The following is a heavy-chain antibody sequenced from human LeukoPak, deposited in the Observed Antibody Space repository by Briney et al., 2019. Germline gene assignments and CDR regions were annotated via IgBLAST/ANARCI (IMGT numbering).Heavy chain of an antibody. J-gene: IGHJ6*03. V-gene: IGHV4-59*01. CDR2: IYYSGST. CDR1: GGSISSYY. D-gene: IGHD4-11*01. Sequence: PSETLSLTCTVSGGSISSYYWSWIRQPPGKGLEWIGYIYYSGSTNYNPSPKSRVTISVDTSKNQFSLKLSSATAADTAVYYCARARTPTVTTTYYYYYYMDVWGKGTTVTVSS. CDR3: ARARTPTVTTTYYYYYYMDV.